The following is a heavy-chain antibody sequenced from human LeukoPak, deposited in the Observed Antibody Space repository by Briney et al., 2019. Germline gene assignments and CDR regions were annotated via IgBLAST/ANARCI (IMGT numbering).Heavy chain of an antibody. CDR3: ARARYANAWGAFDI. J-gene: IGHJ3*02. D-gene: IGHD2-2*01. CDR2: LSHSGSC. V-gene: IGHV4-59*02. Sequence: SGTLSLTCTVSGGSVSSYYWSWIRRPPGRGLEWIAYLSHSGSCDSNPSLTSRVTTLVDTSKNQFSLKLTSVTAADTAVYYCARARYANAWGAFDIWGHGTMVTLSS. CDR1: GGSVSSYY.